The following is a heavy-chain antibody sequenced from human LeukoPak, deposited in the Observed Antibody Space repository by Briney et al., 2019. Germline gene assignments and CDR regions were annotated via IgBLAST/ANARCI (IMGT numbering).Heavy chain of an antibody. CDR2: INHSGST. V-gene: IGHV4-34*01. J-gene: IGHJ4*02. CDR1: GGSFSDYY. D-gene: IGHD6-19*01. CDR3: ARGNVTVAGGAFDY. Sequence: SETLSLTCAVYGGSFSDYYWSWIRQPPGKGLEWIGEINHSGSTNYNPSLKSRVTISVDTSKNQFSLKLSSVTAADTAVYYCARGNVTVAGGAFDYWGQGTLVTVSS.